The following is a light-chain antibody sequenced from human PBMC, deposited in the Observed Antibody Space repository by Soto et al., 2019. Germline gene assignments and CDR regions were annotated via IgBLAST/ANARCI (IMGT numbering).Light chain of an antibody. CDR3: TSYAGGNNV. CDR2: EVN. J-gene: IGLJ1*01. V-gene: IGLV2-8*01. CDR1: SSDVGGYNY. Sequence: QSALTQPPSASGSPGQSVTISCTGTSSDVGGYNYVSWYQQYPGKVPKLMVYEVNKRPSGVPDRFSGSKSGNTASLTVSGLQAEDEADYYCTSYAGGNNVFGTGTKLT.